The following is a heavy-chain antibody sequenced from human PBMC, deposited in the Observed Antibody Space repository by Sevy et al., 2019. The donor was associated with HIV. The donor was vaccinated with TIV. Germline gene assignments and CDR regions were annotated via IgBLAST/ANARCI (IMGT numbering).Heavy chain of an antibody. CDR3: ATSRSGYFDSSGDYIY. D-gene: IGHD3-22*01. Sequence: GESLKISCKGSGYSFTSHWIGWVRHMPGKGLEWMGIIYPDDSDTRYSPSFQGQVTFSADKSISTAYLQWSSLKASDTAMYYCATSRSGYFDSSGDYIYWGQGTLVTVSS. CDR2: IYPDDSDT. J-gene: IGHJ4*02. V-gene: IGHV5-51*01. CDR1: GYSFTSHW.